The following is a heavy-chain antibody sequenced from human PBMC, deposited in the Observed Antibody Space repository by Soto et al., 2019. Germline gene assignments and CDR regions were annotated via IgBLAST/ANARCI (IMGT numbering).Heavy chain of an antibody. CDR2: ISGSGGST. D-gene: IGHD6-13*01. J-gene: IGHJ5*02. Sequence: GGSLRLSCAASGFTFSSYAMSWVRQAPGKGLEWVSAISGSGGSTYYADSVKGRFTISRDNSKNTLYLQMNSLRAEDTAVYYCAKDLLWSSSWHEEYNWFDPWGQGTLVTVSS. V-gene: IGHV3-23*01. CDR3: AKDLLWSSSWHEEYNWFDP. CDR1: GFTFSSYA.